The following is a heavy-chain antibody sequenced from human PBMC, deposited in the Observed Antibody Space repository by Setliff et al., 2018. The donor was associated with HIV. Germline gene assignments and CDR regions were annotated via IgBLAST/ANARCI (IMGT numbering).Heavy chain of an antibody. Sequence: SETLSLTCTLYGASFSGYFWSWIRQPPGKGLEWIGEINHAGSTNFNPSLKVRVTISVDMSKRQFSLHLTSVTAADTAVYYCATLSGPVDHWGQGTLVTVSS. V-gene: IGHV4-34*01. CDR3: ATLSGPVDH. D-gene: IGHD3-3*01. CDR1: GASFSGYF. J-gene: IGHJ4*02. CDR2: INHAGST.